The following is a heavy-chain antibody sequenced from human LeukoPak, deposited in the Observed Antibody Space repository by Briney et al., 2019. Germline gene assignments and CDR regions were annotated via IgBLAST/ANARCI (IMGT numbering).Heavy chain of an antibody. CDR1: GYTFTSYG. D-gene: IGHD3-3*01. CDR2: ISAYNGNT. CDR3: ARGGVERFLEWLWSGMDV. Sequence: ASVKVSCKASGYTFTSYGISWVRQAPGQGLEWMGWISAYNGNTNYAQKLQGRVTMTTDTSTSTAYMELRSLRSDDTAVYYCARGGVERFLEWLWSGMDVWGQGTTVTVSS. V-gene: IGHV1-18*01. J-gene: IGHJ6*02.